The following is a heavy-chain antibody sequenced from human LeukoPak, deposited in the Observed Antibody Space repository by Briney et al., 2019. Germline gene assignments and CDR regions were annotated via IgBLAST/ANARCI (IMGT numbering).Heavy chain of an antibody. CDR2: ISAYNGNT. V-gene: IGHV1-18*01. CDR3: ARVPYCSSTSCYIGAYYYYMDV. D-gene: IGHD2-2*02. CDR1: GYTLTSYG. Sequence: ASVKVSCKASGYTLTSYGISWVRQAPGQGLEWMGWISAYNGNTNYAQKLQGRVTMTTDTSTSTAYMELRSLRSDDTAVYYCARVPYCSSTSCYIGAYYYYMDVWGKGTTVTVSS. J-gene: IGHJ6*03.